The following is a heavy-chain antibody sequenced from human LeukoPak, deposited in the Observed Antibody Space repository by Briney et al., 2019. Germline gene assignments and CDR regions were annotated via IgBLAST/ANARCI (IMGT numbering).Heavy chain of an antibody. CDR3: ARDFGEAEFDY. CDR2: IYYSGST. J-gene: IGHJ4*02. D-gene: IGHD3-16*01. CDR1: GGSISSYY. Sequence: SETLSLTCTVSGGSISSYYWSWIRQPPGKGLEWIGYIYYSGSTNYNPSLKSRVTISVDTSKNQFSLKLSSVTAADTAVYYCARDFGEAEFDYWGQGTLVTVSS. V-gene: IGHV4-59*01.